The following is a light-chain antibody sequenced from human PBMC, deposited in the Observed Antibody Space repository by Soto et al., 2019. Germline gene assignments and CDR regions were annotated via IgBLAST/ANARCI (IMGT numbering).Light chain of an antibody. CDR3: QLPRT. CDR1: QSVSSSY. CDR2: GAS. Sequence: EIVFTQSPGTLSLSPGERATLSCRASQSVSSSYLAWYQQKPGQAPRLLIYGASSRATGIPDRFGGSGSGTDFTLXISRLEPEDFAVYYCQLPRTFGQGTKVDIK. J-gene: IGKJ1*01. V-gene: IGKV3-20*01.